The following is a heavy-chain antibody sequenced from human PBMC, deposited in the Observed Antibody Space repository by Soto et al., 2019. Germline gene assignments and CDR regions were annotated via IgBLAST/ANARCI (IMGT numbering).Heavy chain of an antibody. CDR1: GGSISSYY. J-gene: IGHJ6*02. CDR3: ARALRSTGMHV. V-gene: IGHV4-59*01. CDR2: IYYSGST. D-gene: IGHD4-17*01. Sequence: PETLCVTCTVSGGSISSYYWSWIRQPPGKGLEWIGYIYYSGSTNYNPSLKSRVTISVDTSKNQFSLKLSSVTAADTAVYYCARALRSTGMHVWGQWTTLTVS.